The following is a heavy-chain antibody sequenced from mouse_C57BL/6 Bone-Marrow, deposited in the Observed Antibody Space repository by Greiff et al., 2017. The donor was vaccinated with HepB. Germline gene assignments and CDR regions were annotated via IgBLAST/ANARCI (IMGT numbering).Heavy chain of an antibody. J-gene: IGHJ2*01. V-gene: IGHV1-55*01. CDR3: ARAYDYDGYYFDY. D-gene: IGHD2-4*01. CDR2: IYPGSGST. CDR1: GYTFTSYW. Sequence: VQLQQPGAELVKPGASVKMSCKASGYTFTSYWITWVKQRPGQGLEWIGDIYPGSGSTNYNEKFKSKATLTVDTSSSTAYMQLISLTSEDSAVYYCARAYDYDGYYFDYWGQGTTLTVAS.